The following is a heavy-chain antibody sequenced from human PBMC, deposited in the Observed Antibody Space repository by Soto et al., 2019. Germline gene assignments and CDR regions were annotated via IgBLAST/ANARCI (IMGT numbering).Heavy chain of an antibody. CDR3: AKDLRHYYDSSGPNDY. Sequence: GGSLRLSCAASGFTFSSYAMSWVRQAPGKGLEWVSAISGSGGSTYYADSVKGRFTISRDNSKNTLYLQMNSLRAEDTAVYYCAKDLRHYYDSSGPNDYWGQGTLVTVSS. V-gene: IGHV3-23*01. J-gene: IGHJ4*02. CDR2: ISGSGGST. CDR1: GFTFSSYA. D-gene: IGHD3-22*01.